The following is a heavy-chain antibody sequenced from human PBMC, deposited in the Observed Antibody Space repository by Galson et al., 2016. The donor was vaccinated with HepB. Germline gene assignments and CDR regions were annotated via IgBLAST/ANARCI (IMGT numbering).Heavy chain of an antibody. V-gene: IGHV1-69*13. D-gene: IGHD6-19*01. CDR2: IIPIFGLA. CDR1: GGTFRSFV. Sequence: SVKVSCKASGGTFRSFVISWVRQAPGQGLEWMGGIIPIFGLANYAQKFQGRVTITADESTSAAYMELSSLRSEDTAVYYCARGYPGYSSGWLIDYWGQGTLVTVSS. CDR3: ARGYPGYSSGWLIDY. J-gene: IGHJ4*02.